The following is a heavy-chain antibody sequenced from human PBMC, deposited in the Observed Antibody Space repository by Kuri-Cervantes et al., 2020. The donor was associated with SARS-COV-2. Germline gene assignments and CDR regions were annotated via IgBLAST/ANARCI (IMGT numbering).Heavy chain of an antibody. V-gene: IGHV2-5*02. Sequence: SGPTLVQPTRLLTLPFTFSGFPLTTSPLSMGWIRQPPGKALEWLALIYRVDDDKRYRPSLKSRLTITKDTSKNQVVLTMTNMDPVDTATYYCAHSGNDYDILTGYYNWGQGTLVTVSS. CDR1: GFPLTTSPLS. CDR3: AHSGNDYDILTGYYN. D-gene: IGHD3-9*01. CDR2: IYRVDDDK. J-gene: IGHJ4*02.